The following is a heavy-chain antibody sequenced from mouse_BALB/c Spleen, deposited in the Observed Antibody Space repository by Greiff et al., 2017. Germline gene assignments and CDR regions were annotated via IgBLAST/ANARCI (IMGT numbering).Heavy chain of an antibody. D-gene: IGHD2-1*01. V-gene: IGHV5-6-5*01. J-gene: IGHJ3*01. CDR3: ARGTSTTMEEWFAY. Sequence: EVQLVESGGGLVKPGGSLKLSCAASGFTFSSYAMSWVRQTPEKRLEWVASICSGGSTYYPDSVKGRFTISSDNTRYILYMQMSSLLSKDTAMYYCARGTSTTMEEWFAYWGQGTLVTVSA. CDR2: ICSGGST. CDR1: GFTFSSYA.